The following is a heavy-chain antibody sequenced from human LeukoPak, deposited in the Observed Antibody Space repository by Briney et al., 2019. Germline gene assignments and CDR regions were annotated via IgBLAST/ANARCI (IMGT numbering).Heavy chain of an antibody. CDR2: IRYDGSNK. Sequence: PGGSLRLSCAASGFTFSSYGMHWVRQVPGKGLEWVAFIRYDGSNKYYADSVKGRFTISRDNSKNTLYLQMNSLRAEDTAVYYCAKDPSFRPGYFDYWGQGTLVTVSS. V-gene: IGHV3-30*02. CDR3: AKDPSFRPGYFDY. CDR1: GFTFSSYG. J-gene: IGHJ4*02.